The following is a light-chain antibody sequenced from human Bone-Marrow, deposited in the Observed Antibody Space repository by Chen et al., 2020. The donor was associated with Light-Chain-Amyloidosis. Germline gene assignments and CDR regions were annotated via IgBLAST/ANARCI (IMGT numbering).Light chain of an antibody. J-gene: IGLJ1*01. CDR3: FSYTSASTYV. Sequence: QSALTQPASVSGSPGQSITISCTGTTSDIGKYNYVSWYQHHPGTAPKLIISHVTHRPPGVSNRVSASKAGSTASLTISGLQPDDEADYYCFSYTSASTYVFGTATKVTVL. V-gene: IGLV2-14*03. CDR1: TSDIGKYNY. CDR2: HVT.